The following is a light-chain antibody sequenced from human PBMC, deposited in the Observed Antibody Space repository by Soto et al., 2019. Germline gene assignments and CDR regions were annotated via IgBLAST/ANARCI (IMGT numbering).Light chain of an antibody. CDR2: DAS. CDR1: QGINNY. Sequence: DIQLTQSPSSLSASVGDRVTITCQASQGINNYVNWYQQKPGTAPNLLIYDASTLKPGVPSRFSGSGSGTDFTFTISSLQPEDFPTYFCQQSDDLPTFGQGTRLEI. J-gene: IGKJ5*01. V-gene: IGKV1-33*01. CDR3: QQSDDLPT.